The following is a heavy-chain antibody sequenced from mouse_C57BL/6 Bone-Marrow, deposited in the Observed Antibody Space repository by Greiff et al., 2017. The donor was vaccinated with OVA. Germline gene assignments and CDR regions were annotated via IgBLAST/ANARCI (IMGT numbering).Heavy chain of an antibody. D-gene: IGHD2-1*01. CDR1: GYTFTSYW. CDR2: IDPTSGGT. V-gene: IGHV1-72*01. CDR3: ARYDGNYFYY. J-gene: IGHJ2*01. Sequence: QVQLQQPGAELVKPGASVKLSCKASGYTFTSYWMHWVQQRPGRGLEWIGRIDPTSGGTQYNEKFKSKATLTVDKPYSSSYMQLSSLTSEDSAVYYCARYDGNYFYYWGQGTTLTVSS.